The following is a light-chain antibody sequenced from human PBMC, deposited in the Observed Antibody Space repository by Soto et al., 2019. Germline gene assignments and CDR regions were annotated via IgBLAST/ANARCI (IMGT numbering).Light chain of an antibody. J-gene: IGKJ2*01. Sequence: EIVMTQSPATLSVSPGERATLSCRASQSISGNLAWYQQKPGQAPRLLMYGASSRATGISDRFSGSGSGTDFTLTISRLEPEDFAVYYCQQYGSSPPYTFGQGTKLEIK. CDR2: GAS. CDR3: QQYGSSPPYT. V-gene: IGKV3-20*01. CDR1: QSISGN.